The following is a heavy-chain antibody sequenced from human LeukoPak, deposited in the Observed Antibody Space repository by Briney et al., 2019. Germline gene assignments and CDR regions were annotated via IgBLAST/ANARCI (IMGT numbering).Heavy chain of an antibody. CDR1: GFTFSSYA. CDR3: AKQGCSGASCYFDY. D-gene: IGHD2-15*01. CDR2: ISGSGGST. Sequence: PGGSLRLSCAASGFTFSSYAMSWVRQAPAKGLEWVSVISGSGGSTYYADSVKGRFTISRDNSKNTLYLQMNSLRAEDTAIYYCAKQGCSGASCYFDYWGQGTLVTVSS. V-gene: IGHV3-23*01. J-gene: IGHJ4*02.